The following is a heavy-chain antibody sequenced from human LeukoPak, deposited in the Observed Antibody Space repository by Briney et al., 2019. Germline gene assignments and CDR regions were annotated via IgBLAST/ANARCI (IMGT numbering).Heavy chain of an antibody. CDR2: ISGRSGST. CDR3: AKEVKELLWFADGGDAFDM. CDR1: GFTFSSYA. V-gene: IGHV3-23*01. D-gene: IGHD3-10*01. J-gene: IGHJ3*02. Sequence: PGGSLRLSCAASGFTFSSYAMSWVRQAPGKGLEWVSKISGRSGSTYYADSVKGRFTISRDNSKNTVYLQMNSLGAEDTAVYYCAKEVKELLWFADGGDAFDMWGQGTLVTVSS.